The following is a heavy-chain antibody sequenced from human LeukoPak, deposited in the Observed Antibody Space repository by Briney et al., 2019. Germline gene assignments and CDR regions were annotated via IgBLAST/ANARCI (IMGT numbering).Heavy chain of an antibody. CDR2: IWYDGSNK. CDR1: GFTFSSYG. V-gene: IGHV3-33*01. J-gene: IGHJ6*02. CDR3: ARDRGFQFLEWSLDV. D-gene: IGHD3-3*01. Sequence: GGSLRLSCAASGFTFSSYGMHWVRQAPGKGLEWVAVIWYDGSNKYYADSVKGRFTISRDNSKNTLYLQMNSLRDEDTAVYYCARDRGFQFLEWSLDVWGRGTTVTVSS.